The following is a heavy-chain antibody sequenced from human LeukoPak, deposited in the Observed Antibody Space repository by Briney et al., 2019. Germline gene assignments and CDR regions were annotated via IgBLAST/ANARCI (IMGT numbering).Heavy chain of an antibody. Sequence: SGTLSLTCAVPGGSISSDNWWSWVRQPPGKGLEWIGEIYHSGSTNYNPSLKSRVTISVDTSKNQFSLKLNSVSAADTAVYYCARLTVPLRFDPWGQGTLVTVSS. D-gene: IGHD2-2*01. CDR3: ARLTVPLRFDP. V-gene: IGHV4-4*02. J-gene: IGHJ5*02. CDR1: GGSISSDNW. CDR2: IYHSGST.